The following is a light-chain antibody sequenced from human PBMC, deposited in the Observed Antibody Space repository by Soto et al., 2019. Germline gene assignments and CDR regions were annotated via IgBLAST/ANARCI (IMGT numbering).Light chain of an antibody. CDR1: SSNIGTNS. CDR2: TNN. V-gene: IGLV1-44*01. Sequence: QSVLTQPPSASGTPGLRVTISCSGSSSNIGTNSVNWYQQVPGTAPDLLIHTNNQRPSGVPGRFSASKSGASASLAISGLQSEDEADYYCCSYAGSYTFYVFGTGTKLTVL. J-gene: IGLJ1*01. CDR3: CSYAGSYTFYV.